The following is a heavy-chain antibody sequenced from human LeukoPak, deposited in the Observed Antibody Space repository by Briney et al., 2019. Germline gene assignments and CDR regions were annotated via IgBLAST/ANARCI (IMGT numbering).Heavy chain of an antibody. Sequence: GESLKISCKGSGYSFTSYWIGWVRQMPGKGLEWMGIIYPGDSDTRYSPSFQGQVTISADKSISTAYLQWSSLKASDTAMYYCARRSGGRYGETFVDYWGQGTLVTVSS. CDR2: IYPGDSDT. CDR3: ARRSGGRYGETFVDY. D-gene: IGHD6-19*01. J-gene: IGHJ4*02. V-gene: IGHV5-51*01. CDR1: GYSFTSYW.